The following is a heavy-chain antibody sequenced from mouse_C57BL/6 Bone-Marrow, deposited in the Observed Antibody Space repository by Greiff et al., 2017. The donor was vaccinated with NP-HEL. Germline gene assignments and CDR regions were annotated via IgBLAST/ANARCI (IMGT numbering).Heavy chain of an antibody. J-gene: IGHJ2*01. Sequence: VQGVESGPGLVAPSQSLSITCTVSGFSLTSYAISWVRQPPGKGLEWLGVIWTGGGTNYNSALKSRLSISKDNYKSQVFLKMNSLQTDDTARYYCASRIYYDYDGFDYWGQGTTLTVSS. CDR1: GFSLTSYA. CDR3: ASRIYYDYDGFDY. D-gene: IGHD2-4*01. CDR2: IWTGGGT. V-gene: IGHV2-9-1*01.